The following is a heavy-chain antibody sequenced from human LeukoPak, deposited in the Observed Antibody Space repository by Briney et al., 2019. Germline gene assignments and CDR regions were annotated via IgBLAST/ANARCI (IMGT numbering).Heavy chain of an antibody. J-gene: IGHJ5*02. CDR3: ARGGRDYYGSGSYDWFDP. D-gene: IGHD3-10*01. Sequence: SETLSLTCAVYGGSFSGHYWNWIRQPPGKGLEWIGEINHSGRTNYNPSLESRDTILVDTSKNQFSLKLNSVTAADTAVYYCARGGRDYYGSGSYDWFDPWGQGTLVTVSS. CDR1: GGSFSGHY. V-gene: IGHV4-34*01. CDR2: INHSGRT.